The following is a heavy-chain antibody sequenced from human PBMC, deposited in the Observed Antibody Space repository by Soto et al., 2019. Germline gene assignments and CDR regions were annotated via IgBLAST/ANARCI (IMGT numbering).Heavy chain of an antibody. Sequence: EVQLVESGGGLVQPGGSLRLSCAASGITVSTSYMSWVRQAPGKGLEWVSLTYSGGATYHADSVKGRFSISRDNFNNTVYLQMNSLRAEDTAMYYCATSLLWFGELRSWGQGTLVTVSS. CDR3: ATSLLWFGELRS. CDR1: GITVSTSY. CDR2: TYSGGAT. J-gene: IGHJ5*02. V-gene: IGHV3-66*01. D-gene: IGHD3-10*01.